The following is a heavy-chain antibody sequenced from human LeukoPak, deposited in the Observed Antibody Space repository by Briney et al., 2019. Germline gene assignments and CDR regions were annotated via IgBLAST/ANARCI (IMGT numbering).Heavy chain of an antibody. CDR3: AKGVWATILTNDAFDI. CDR2: ISGSGGST. Sequence: PGGSLRLSCVGSGFTVSSNYMNWVRQAPGKGLEWVSAISGSGGSTYYADSAKGRFTISRDNSKNTLYLQMNSLRAEDTAVYYCAKGVWATILTNDAFDIWGQGTMVTVSS. CDR1: GFTVSSNY. V-gene: IGHV3-23*01. J-gene: IGHJ3*02. D-gene: IGHD3-9*01.